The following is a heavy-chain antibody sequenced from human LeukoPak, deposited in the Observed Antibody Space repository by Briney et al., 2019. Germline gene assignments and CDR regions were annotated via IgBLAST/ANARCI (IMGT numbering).Heavy chain of an antibody. D-gene: IGHD2-2*01. J-gene: IGHJ5*02. V-gene: IGHV1-69*02. CDR1: GGTFSSYT. CDR2: IIPILGIA. CDR3: ARAEIVVAPGWFGP. Sequence: SVKVSCKASGGTFSSYTISWVRQAPGQGLEWMGRIIPILGIANYAQKFQGRVTITADKSTSTAYMELSSLRSEDTAVYYCARAEIVVAPGWFGPWGQGTLVTVSS.